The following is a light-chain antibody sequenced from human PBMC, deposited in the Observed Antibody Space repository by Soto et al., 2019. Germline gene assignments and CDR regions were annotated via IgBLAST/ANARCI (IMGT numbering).Light chain of an antibody. V-gene: IGKV3-15*01. J-gene: IGKJ3*01. CDR3: QQYNNWPPYT. CDR2: DAS. Sequence: EVVMTQSPATLSVSPGERATLSCRASQTVSSNLAWYQQKPGKAPRLLIYDASTRATGIPARFSGSGSGTEFTLTISSLQSEDSAVYLCQQYNNWPPYTIGPGTKVDIK. CDR1: QTVSSN.